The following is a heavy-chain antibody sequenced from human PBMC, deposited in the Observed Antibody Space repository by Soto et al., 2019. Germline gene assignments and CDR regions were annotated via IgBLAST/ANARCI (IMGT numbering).Heavy chain of an antibody. Sequence: GGSMRLSCAVSGFTFGDSYMSWIRPAPGEGLEWLSYISGSSRYTNFADSVKGRFTISRDNAKHSLYLQMNSLRAEDTAVYYCARHTSGWHYYDYWGQGTPVTVSS. D-gene: IGHD6-19*01. CDR1: GFTFGDSY. CDR3: ARHTSGWHYYDY. V-gene: IGHV3-11*06. J-gene: IGHJ4*02. CDR2: ISGSSRYT.